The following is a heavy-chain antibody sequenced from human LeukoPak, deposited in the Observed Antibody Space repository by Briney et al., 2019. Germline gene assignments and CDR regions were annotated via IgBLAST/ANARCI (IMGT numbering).Heavy chain of an antibody. V-gene: IGHV4-34*01. Sequence: SETLSLTCAVYGGSFSGYYWSWIRQPPGKGLEWIGEINHSGSTNYNPSLKSRVTISADTSKNQFSLKLSSVTAADTAVYYCARGGFNWFDPWGQGTLVTVSS. CDR2: INHSGST. CDR3: ARGGFNWFDP. CDR1: GGSFSGYY. J-gene: IGHJ5*02.